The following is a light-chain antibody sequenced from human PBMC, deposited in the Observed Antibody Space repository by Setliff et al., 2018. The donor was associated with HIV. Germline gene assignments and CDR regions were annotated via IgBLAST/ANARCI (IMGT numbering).Light chain of an antibody. J-gene: IGLJ1*01. CDR2: DVT. Sequence: QSVLTQPASVSGSPGQSITISCTGTSSDIGTYNLVSWYQQHPGKAPKLMIYDVTKRPSGVSNRFSGSRSGNTASLTISGLQAEDEADYYCCSYAGSSTYVFGTGTKVTVL. CDR3: CSYAGSSTYV. CDR1: SSDIGTYNL. V-gene: IGLV2-23*02.